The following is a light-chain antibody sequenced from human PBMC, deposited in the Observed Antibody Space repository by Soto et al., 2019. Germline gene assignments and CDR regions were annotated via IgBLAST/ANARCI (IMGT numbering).Light chain of an antibody. CDR2: DVS. CDR1: SSDVGGYNY. V-gene: IGLV2-14*01. CDR3: SSYTSSSTLVV. Sequence: QSALTQPASVSGSPGQPITISCTGTSSDVGGYNYVSWYQQHPGKAPKLMIYDVSNRPSGVSNRFSGSKSGNTASLTNSGLQAEDEADYYCSSYTSSSTLVVFGGGTKVTVL. J-gene: IGLJ2*01.